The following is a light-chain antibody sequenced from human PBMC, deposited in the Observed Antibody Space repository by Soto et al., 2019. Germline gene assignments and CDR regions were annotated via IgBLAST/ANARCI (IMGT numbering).Light chain of an antibody. Sequence: VMTQSPATLSVSPGERVTLSCRASESINNNLAWFQQKPGQAPRLLIYDGSTRATGIPDRFSGRGSGTDFTLTISRLQSEDFAVYYCHHYNQWFQTFGQGTKVEMK. J-gene: IGKJ1*01. V-gene: IGKV3-15*01. CDR3: HHYNQWFQT. CDR2: DGS. CDR1: ESINNN.